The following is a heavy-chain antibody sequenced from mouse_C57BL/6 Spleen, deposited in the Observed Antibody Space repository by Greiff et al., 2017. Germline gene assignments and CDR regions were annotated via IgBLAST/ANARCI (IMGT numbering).Heavy chain of an antibody. CDR2: IWGDGST. CDR1: GFSFTSYG. J-gene: IGHJ2*01. V-gene: IGHV2-3*01. Sequence: VQVVESGPGLAAPSQSLSITCTVSGFSFTSYGVSWVRQPPGKCLEWLGVIWGDGSTHYHSALISRLSISKDNSKSHVFLTLNSLQTYDTATYYCAKGCGDYWGQGTTLTVSS. CDR3: AKGCGDY.